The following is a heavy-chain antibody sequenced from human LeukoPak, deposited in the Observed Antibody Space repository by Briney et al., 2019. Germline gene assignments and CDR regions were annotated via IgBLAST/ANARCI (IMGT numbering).Heavy chain of an antibody. CDR3: ARDWSVTTLDY. V-gene: IGHV1-2*06. Sequence: ASVKVSCKASGYTFIGYYMHWVPHAPGQGLEWMGRINPNSGGTDYAQRFQGRVTMTRDTSISTAYLEFSSLRSDDTAVYYCARDWSVTTLDYWGQGTLVTVSS. J-gene: IGHJ4*02. CDR1: GYTFIGYY. D-gene: IGHD3-3*01. CDR2: INPNSGGT.